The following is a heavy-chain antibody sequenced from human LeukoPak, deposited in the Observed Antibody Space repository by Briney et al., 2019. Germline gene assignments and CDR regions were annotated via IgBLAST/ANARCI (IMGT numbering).Heavy chain of an antibody. D-gene: IGHD6-19*01. CDR3: ARGAVIAVAGTPPDY. Sequence: GGSLRLSCAASGFTFSSYAMHWVRQAPGKGLEWVAVISYDGSNKYYADSVKGRFTISRDNSKNTLYLQMNSLRAEDTAVYYCARGAVIAVAGTPPDYWGQGTLVTVSS. CDR2: ISYDGSNK. J-gene: IGHJ4*02. V-gene: IGHV3-30*04. CDR1: GFTFSSYA.